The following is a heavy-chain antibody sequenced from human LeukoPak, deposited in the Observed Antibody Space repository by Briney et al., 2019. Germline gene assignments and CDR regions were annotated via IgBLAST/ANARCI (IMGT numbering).Heavy chain of an antibody. CDR1: GDSISSHY. Sequence: PSEILSLTCTVSGDSISSHYLGWIRQPAGKGLEWIGITSGTGNYNPSLKSRVSMSVDTSRNLVSLTLTSVTAADTAVYYCARLYYYNDGGLYFGPEAFDIWGQGTRVTVSS. V-gene: IGHV4-4*07. CDR2: TSGTG. D-gene: IGHD3-10*01. J-gene: IGHJ3*02. CDR3: ARLYYYNDGGLYFGPEAFDI.